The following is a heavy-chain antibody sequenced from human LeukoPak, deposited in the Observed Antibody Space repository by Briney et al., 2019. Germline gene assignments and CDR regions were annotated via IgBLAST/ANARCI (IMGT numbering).Heavy chain of an antibody. Sequence: GGSLRPSCAASGFTFSTYAMNWVRQAPGKGLEWVSAISGSASSTYYADSVKGRFTISRDNSKNTLYLQMNSLRAEDTAVYYCARDEWLYYYDSSGFDYWGQGTLVTVSS. CDR1: GFTFSTYA. CDR3: ARDEWLYYYDSSGFDY. D-gene: IGHD3-22*01. V-gene: IGHV3-23*01. J-gene: IGHJ4*02. CDR2: ISGSASST.